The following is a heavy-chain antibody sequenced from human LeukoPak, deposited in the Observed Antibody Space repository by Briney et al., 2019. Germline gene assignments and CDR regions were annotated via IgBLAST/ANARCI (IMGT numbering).Heavy chain of an antibody. CDR3: VKDMNPGGADV. CDR2: IYWSSGGT. J-gene: IGHJ6*02. CDR1: GFNSEDHA. Sequence: GRSLRLSCVVSGFNSEDHAMHWVRHAPGKGLEWVSGIYWSSGGTGYADSVKGRFSVSRDSAKNSLYLQMNSLRPEDTALYYCVKDMNPGGADVWGQGTTVTVPS. V-gene: IGHV3-9*02. D-gene: IGHD3-10*01.